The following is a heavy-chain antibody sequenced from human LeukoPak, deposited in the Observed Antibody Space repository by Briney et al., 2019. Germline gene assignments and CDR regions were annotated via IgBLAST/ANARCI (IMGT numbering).Heavy chain of an antibody. V-gene: IGHV4-59*08. D-gene: IGHD3-16*01. J-gene: IGHJ3*02. CDR1: GGSISSYY. Sequence: PSETLSLTCTVSGGSISSYYWSWIRQPPGKGLEWIGYIYYSGSTNYNPSLKSRVTISVDTSKNQFSLKLSSVTAADTAVYYCARVWGSFHQTGRDAFDIWGQGTMVTVSS. CDR3: ARVWGSFHQTGRDAFDI. CDR2: IYYSGST.